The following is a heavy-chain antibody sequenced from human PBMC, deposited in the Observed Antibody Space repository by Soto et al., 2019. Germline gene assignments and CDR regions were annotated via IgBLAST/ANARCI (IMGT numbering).Heavy chain of an antibody. Sequence: PSQTRSLTCXISGDSVSSNSAAWNWIRPSPSRGLEWLGRTYFRSKWHYGYAVSVRSRITIKPDTSKNQFSLHLNSVTPEDTAVYYCARSDQWLATWGQGTLVTVSS. CDR3: ARSDQWLAT. CDR2: TYFRSKWHY. CDR1: GDSVSSNSAA. J-gene: IGHJ5*02. V-gene: IGHV6-1*01. D-gene: IGHD6-19*01.